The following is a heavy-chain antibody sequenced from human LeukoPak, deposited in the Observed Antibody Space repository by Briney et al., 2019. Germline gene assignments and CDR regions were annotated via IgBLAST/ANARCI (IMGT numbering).Heavy chain of an antibody. V-gene: IGHV1-2*02. CDR1: GYTFTVHY. D-gene: IGHD4/OR15-4a*01. CDR2: IKPDSGAT. CDR3: ARDHDYGPDY. J-gene: IGHJ4*02. Sequence: ASVKVSCKASGYTFTVHYLHWLRQAPGQGLEWMGWIKPDSGATNFAQNFQGRVTMTSDTSINTVYMELSSLTSDDTAMYYCARDHDYGPDYWGQGTLVTVSA.